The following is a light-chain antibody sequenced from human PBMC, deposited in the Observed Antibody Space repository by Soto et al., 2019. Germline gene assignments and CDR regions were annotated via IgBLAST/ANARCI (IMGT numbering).Light chain of an antibody. J-gene: IGLJ1*01. CDR1: SSDVGGHNY. V-gene: IGLV2-8*01. CDR3: SSYAGNNNYV. Sequence: QSALTQPASVSGSPGQSITVSCTGTSSDVGGHNYVSWFQQHPGQAPKLLIYEVSKRPSGVPDRFSGSKSGNTASLTVSGLQAEDEADYYCSSYAGNNNYVFGSGTKVTVL. CDR2: EVS.